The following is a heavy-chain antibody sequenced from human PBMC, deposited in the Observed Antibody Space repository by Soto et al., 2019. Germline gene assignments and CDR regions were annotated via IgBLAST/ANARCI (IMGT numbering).Heavy chain of an antibody. CDR1: GFTFTSYS. D-gene: IGHD6-19*01. CDR2: ISYDGSNS. CDR3: ARDAAQWLSFYYYDY. V-gene: IGHV3-30-3*01. J-gene: IGHJ4*02. Sequence: GGSLRLSCAASGFTFTSYSMHWVRQAPGKGLEWVAVISYDGSNSFYADSVKGRFTFSRDNSKNTLYLQMNSLRVEDTAVYYCARDAAQWLSFYYYDYWGLGTLVTVSS.